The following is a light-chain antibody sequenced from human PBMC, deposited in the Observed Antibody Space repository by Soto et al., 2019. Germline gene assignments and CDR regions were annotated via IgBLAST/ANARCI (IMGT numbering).Light chain of an antibody. V-gene: IGKV3-20*01. CDR1: QSVSSSY. CDR3: QQYGSSSSIT. J-gene: IGKJ5*01. Sequence: EVGLTQSPCTLSLSQGERATLSCRASQSVSSSYLAWYQQKPAQAPRLLIYGASSRATGIPERFSGSGSGTDFTLTISRLEPADFAVYYCQQYGSSSSITFGQGTR. CDR2: GAS.